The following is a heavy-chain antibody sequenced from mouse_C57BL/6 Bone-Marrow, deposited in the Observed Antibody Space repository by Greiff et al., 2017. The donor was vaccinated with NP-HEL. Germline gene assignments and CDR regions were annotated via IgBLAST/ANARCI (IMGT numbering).Heavy chain of an antibody. CDR1: GFTFSNYW. J-gene: IGHJ4*01. CDR3: TGQGWLLQDAMDY. CDR2: IRLKSDNYAT. V-gene: IGHV6-3*01. D-gene: IGHD2-3*01. Sequence: DVMLVESGGGLVQPGGSMKLSCVASGFTFSNYWMNWVRQSPEKGLEWVAQIRLKSDNYATHYAESVKGRFTISRDDSKSSVYLQMNILRAEDTGIYYCTGQGWLLQDAMDYWGQGTSVTVSS.